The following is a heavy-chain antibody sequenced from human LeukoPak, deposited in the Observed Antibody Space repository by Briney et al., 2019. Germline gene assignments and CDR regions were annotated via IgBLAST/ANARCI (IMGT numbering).Heavy chain of an antibody. Sequence: SVKVSCKASGGTFSSYAISWVRQAPGQGLEWMGRIIPIFGTANYAQKFQGRVTITTDESTSTAYRELSGLRSEDTAVYYCARVPYSGSYPNYFDYWGQGTLVTVSS. J-gene: IGHJ4*02. V-gene: IGHV1-69*05. CDR1: GGTFSSYA. CDR2: IIPIFGTA. CDR3: ARVPYSGSYPNYFDY. D-gene: IGHD1-26*01.